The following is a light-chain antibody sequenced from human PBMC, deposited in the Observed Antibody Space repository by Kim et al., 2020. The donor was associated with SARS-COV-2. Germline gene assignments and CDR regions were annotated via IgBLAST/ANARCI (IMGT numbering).Light chain of an antibody. J-gene: IGLJ1*01. CDR1: SSNIGAGYD. Sequence: VTISCTGGSSNIGAGYDVHWYHQLPGTAPKLLIYGNSNRPSGVPDRFSGSKSGTSASLAITGLQAEDEADYYCQSYDSSLSVNYVFGTGTKVTVL. CDR2: GNS. CDR3: QSYDSSLSVNYV. V-gene: IGLV1-40*01.